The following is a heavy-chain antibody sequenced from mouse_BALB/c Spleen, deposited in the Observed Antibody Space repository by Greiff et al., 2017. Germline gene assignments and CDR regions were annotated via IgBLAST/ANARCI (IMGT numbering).Heavy chain of an antibody. CDR1: GFSLTSYG. J-gene: IGHJ3*01. CDR2: IWAGGST. Sequence: VKLMESGPGLVAPSQSLSITCTVSGFSLTSYGVHWVRQPPGKGLEWLGVIWAGGSTNYNSALMSRLSISKDNSKSQVFLKMNSLQTDDTAMYYCARDGYYLSWFAYWGQGTLVTVSA. CDR3: ARDGYYLSWFAY. D-gene: IGHD2-3*01. V-gene: IGHV2-9*02.